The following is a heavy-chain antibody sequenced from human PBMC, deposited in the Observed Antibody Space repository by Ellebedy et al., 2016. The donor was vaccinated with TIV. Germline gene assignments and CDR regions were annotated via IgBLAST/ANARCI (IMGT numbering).Heavy chain of an antibody. Sequence: GESLKISCVASGFTVSSNYMFWVRQAPGKGLEWVALQPSTDIQYYADSVMGRFTVSRDDSQNKLFLQMNNLRGDDTAVYYCARTDCSGRSCYSFFNHWGQGTLVTVSS. V-gene: IGHV3-53*01. CDR3: ARTDCSGRSCYSFFNH. J-gene: IGHJ1*01. CDR2: QPSTDIQ. D-gene: IGHD2-8*02. CDR1: GFTVSSNY.